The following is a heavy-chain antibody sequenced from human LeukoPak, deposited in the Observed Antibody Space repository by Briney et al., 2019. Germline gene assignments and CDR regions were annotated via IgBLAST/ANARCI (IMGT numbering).Heavy chain of an antibody. Sequence: SLRLSCTASGFTFGEYAMSWFRQPPGRGLVGGGFICSKAWGGTTKYAASVKGRFTIARDDSKSIAYLQMNSLKTEDTAVYYCTRGELRIQLWSPVIVAIDVWRQATVATVSS. CDR2: ICSKAWGGTT. V-gene: IGHV3-49*03. D-gene: IGHD5-18*01. CDR1: GFTFGEYA. CDR3: TRGELRIQLWSPVIVAIDV. J-gene: IGHJ3*01.